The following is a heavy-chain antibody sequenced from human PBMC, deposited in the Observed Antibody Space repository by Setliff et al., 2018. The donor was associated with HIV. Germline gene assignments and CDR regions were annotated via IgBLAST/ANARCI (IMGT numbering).Heavy chain of an antibody. CDR3: ARDSPLSHFDY. CDR1: GFSFGSFA. CDR2: ISGNGDDT. J-gene: IGHJ4*02. Sequence: LRLSCSASGFSFGSFAMHWVRQAPGKGLEYVSVISGNGDDTYYADSVKGRFTISRDNSKNTLYLQMSSLRAEDTAVYYCARDSPLSHFDYWGQGILVTVSS. V-gene: IGHV3-64D*09.